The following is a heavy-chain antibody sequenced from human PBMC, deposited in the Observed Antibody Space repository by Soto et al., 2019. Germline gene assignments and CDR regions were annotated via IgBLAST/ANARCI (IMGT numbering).Heavy chain of an antibody. CDR1: GFTFSSYN. D-gene: IGHD1-26*01. J-gene: IGHJ4*02. Sequence: GGSLRLSCGASGFTFSSYNMHWVRQGPGKGLVWVSRINSDGSSTRYADSVKGRFTISRDNAKNTLYLQMNSLRVEDTAIYYCAREGWPFDYWGQGTLVTVSS. CDR2: INSDGSST. CDR3: AREGWPFDY. V-gene: IGHV3-74*01.